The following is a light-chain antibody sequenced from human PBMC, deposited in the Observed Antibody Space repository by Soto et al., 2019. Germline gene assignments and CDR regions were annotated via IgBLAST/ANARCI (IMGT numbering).Light chain of an antibody. V-gene: IGKV2-28*01. J-gene: IGKJ5*01. CDR1: QSLLQSNGYNF. CDR2: LGS. Sequence: DIVMTQSPLSLPVTPGEPASISCRSSQSLLQSNGYNFLDWYLQKPGQSPQVVIYLGSNRASGVSDRLKGSGSGTDFTLKSSRVEAEDVGVYYCMQALQTPITFGQGTRLEIK. CDR3: MQALQTPIT.